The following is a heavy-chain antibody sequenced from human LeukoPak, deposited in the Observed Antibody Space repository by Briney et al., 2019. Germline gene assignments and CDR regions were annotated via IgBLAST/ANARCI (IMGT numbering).Heavy chain of an antibody. CDR2: ISFDGSNQ. CDR3: AKSHPPTVTTEEGEYLQH. Sequence: PGGSLRLSCVASGFTFSSYNMNWVRQAPGQGLEWVAVISFDGSNQYYADSVKGRFTIYRDNFKNTVYLQMNSLRAEETAVYYCAKSHPPTVTTEEGEYLQHWGQGTLVTVSS. V-gene: IGHV3-30*18. CDR1: GFTFSSYN. J-gene: IGHJ1*01. D-gene: IGHD4-17*01.